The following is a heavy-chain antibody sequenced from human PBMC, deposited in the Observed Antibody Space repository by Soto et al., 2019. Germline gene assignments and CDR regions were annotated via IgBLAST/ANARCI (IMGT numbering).Heavy chain of an antibody. J-gene: IGHJ1*01. CDR3: ARLPRYDFWT. D-gene: IGHD3-3*01. CDR2: ILYTGST. Sequence: QLQLQESGPGLVKPSETLSLTCTVSGGSISINNYYWGWIRQPPGKGLEWIGNILYTGSTPYNPSLSSRVTMSVDTSKRPFSLNLTSVTAAATAIYYCARLPRYDFWTWGQGTLVTVSS. CDR1: GGSISINNYY. V-gene: IGHV4-39*01.